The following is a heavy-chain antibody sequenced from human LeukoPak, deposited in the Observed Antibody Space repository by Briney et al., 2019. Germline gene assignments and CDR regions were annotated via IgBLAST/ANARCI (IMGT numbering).Heavy chain of an antibody. D-gene: IGHD2-2*01. CDR2: IYYSGST. Sequence: SETLSLTCTVSGGSISSHYWSWIRQPPGKGLEWIGYIYYSGSTNYNPSLKSRVTISVDTSKNQFSLKLSSVTAADTAVYYCARHGPAAGPFFDYWGQGTLVTVSS. CDR1: GGSISSHY. CDR3: ARHGPAAGPFFDY. J-gene: IGHJ4*02. V-gene: IGHV4-59*08.